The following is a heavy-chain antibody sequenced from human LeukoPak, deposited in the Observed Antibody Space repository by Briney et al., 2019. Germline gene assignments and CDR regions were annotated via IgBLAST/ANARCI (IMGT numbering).Heavy chain of an antibody. Sequence: KVSCKASGYTFTTYRIGWVRQMPGKGLEWMGIIYPADSDTRYSPSFQGQVTISVDKSISTAYLQWSSLKASDTAIYYCAGRGTGTTLAFDYWGQGTLVTVSS. D-gene: IGHD1-1*01. CDR1: GYTFTTYR. CDR2: IYPADSDT. J-gene: IGHJ4*02. V-gene: IGHV5-51*01. CDR3: AGRGTGTTLAFDY.